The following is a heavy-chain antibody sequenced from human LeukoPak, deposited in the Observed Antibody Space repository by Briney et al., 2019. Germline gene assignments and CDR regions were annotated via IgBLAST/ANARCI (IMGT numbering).Heavy chain of an antibody. CDR1: GYTFTGYY. CDR3: ARLPDCGGDCYFFDY. Sequence: ASVKVSCKASGYTFTGYYMHWARQAPGQGLEWMGWINSNSGGTNYAQKFQGRVTMTRDTSISTAYMELSRLRSDDTAVYYCARLPDCGGDCYFFDYWGQGTLVTVSS. J-gene: IGHJ4*02. D-gene: IGHD2-21*01. V-gene: IGHV1-2*02. CDR2: INSNSGGT.